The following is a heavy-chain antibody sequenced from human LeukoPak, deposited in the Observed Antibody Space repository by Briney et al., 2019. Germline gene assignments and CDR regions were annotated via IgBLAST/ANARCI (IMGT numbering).Heavy chain of an antibody. D-gene: IGHD6-13*01. CDR3: ARDGEIAAAGYYYYYYMDV. CDR2: ISGDGSNR. V-gene: IGHV3-74*01. Sequence: GGSLRLSCAASGFTLSPYWIHWVRQAPGKGLMWVSIISGDGSNRRYADSVKGRFTISRDNAKNTLYLQMNSLRAEDTAVYYCARDGEIAAAGYYYYYYMDVWGKGTTVTVSS. J-gene: IGHJ6*03. CDR1: GFTLSPYW.